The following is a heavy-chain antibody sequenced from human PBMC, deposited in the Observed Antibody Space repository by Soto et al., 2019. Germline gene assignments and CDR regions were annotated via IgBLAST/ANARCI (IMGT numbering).Heavy chain of an antibody. CDR1: GYTFTSYD. CDR3: ARYDILTGYYTDYYYGMDV. D-gene: IGHD3-9*01. CDR2: MNPNSGNT. J-gene: IGHJ6*02. V-gene: IGHV1-8*01. Sequence: QVQLVQSGAEVKKPGASVKVSCKASGYTFTSYDINWVRQATGQGLEWMGWMNPNSGNTGYAQKFQGRVTMTRNTSISTVYMELSSLRSEDTAVYYCARYDILTGYYTDYYYGMDVWGQGTTVTVSS.